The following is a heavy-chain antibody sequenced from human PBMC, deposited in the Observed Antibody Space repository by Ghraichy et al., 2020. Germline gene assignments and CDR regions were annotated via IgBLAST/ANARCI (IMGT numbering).Heavy chain of an antibody. V-gene: IGHV4-59*01. CDR1: GGSISSYY. D-gene: IGHD3-22*01. CDR2: IYYSGST. Sequence: SETLSLTCTVSGGSISSYYWSWIRQPPGKGLEWIGYIYYSGSTNYNPSLKSRVTISVDTSTNQFSLKLSSVTAAYTAVYYCARGGSGYYGADFDYWGQGTRVTVSS. CDR3: ARGGSGYYGADFDY. J-gene: IGHJ4*02.